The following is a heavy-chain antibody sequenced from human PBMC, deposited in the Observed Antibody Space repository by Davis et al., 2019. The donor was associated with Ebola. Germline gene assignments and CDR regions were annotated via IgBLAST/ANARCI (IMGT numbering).Heavy chain of an antibody. V-gene: IGHV3-48*02. J-gene: IGHJ6*04. CDR3: ARVNLWSRGWGMDV. CDR2: ISSGGITV. Sequence: GESLKISCAASGFTFSSYSMNWVRQAPGKGLEWVSYISSGGITVYYADSVKGRFTFSRDNAKNSLYLQMNSLRDEDTAVYYCARVNLWSRGWGMDVWGKGTTVTVSS. D-gene: IGHD2-21*01. CDR1: GFTFSSYS.